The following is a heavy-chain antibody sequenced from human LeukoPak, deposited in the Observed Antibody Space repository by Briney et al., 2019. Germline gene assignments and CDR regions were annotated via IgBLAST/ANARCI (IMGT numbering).Heavy chain of an antibody. CDR3: AREYSYGSGYYYYMDV. V-gene: IGHV4-61*02. D-gene: IGHD5-18*01. J-gene: IGHJ6*03. Sequence: ASQTLSLTCTVSGGCISSRGYYWSWIRQPAGKGLEWIGRIYASGSTNYNPSLKSRVSISVDTSKIQFSLKLSSVTAADTAVYYCAREYSYGSGYYYYMDVWGKGTTVTVSS. CDR1: GGCISSRGYY. CDR2: IYASGST.